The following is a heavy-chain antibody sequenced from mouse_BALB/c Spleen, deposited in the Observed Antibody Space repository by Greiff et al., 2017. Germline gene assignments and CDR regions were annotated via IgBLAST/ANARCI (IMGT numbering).Heavy chain of an antibody. J-gene: IGHJ4*01. D-gene: IGHD3-1*01. CDR3: ATGSSGYAMDY. Sequence: VQLQQPGAELVKPGASVKLSCKASGYTFTSYWMHWVKQRPGQGLEWIGEIDPSDSYTNYNQKFKGKATLTVDKSSSTAYMQLSSLTSEDSAVYYCATGSSGYAMDYWGQGTSVTVSS. CDR1: GYTFTSYW. CDR2: IDPSDSYT. V-gene: IGHV1-69*02.